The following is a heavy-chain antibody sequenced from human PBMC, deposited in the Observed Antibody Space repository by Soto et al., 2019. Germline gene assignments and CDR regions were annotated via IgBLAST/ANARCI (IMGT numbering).Heavy chain of an antibody. CDR1: GFNFYDYE. J-gene: IGHJ6*02. CDR3: ARNAFSSKAVWYYGLDV. V-gene: IGHV3-48*03. CDR2: ITSGGSSV. Sequence: GGSLRLCCEDSGFNFYDYERNWVRQATWKWLAWIAYITSGGSSVYHAGSVKGRFTVYRDNGKNSLYLQMIDLRDEDTEIYYCARNAFSSKAVWYYGLDVWGQGTAVTVSS. D-gene: IGHD6-13*01.